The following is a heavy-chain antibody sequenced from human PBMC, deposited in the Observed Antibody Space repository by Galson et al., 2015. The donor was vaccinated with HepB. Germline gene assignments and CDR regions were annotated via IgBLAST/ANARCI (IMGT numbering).Heavy chain of an antibody. CDR2: IKSKTYGETT. V-gene: IGHV3-15*01. J-gene: IGHJ4*02. Sequence: SLRLSCAASGFTFSNAWMNWVRQAPGKGLEWVGRIKSKTYGETTDYAAHVKGRFTISRDDSKKTLYLQMNNLKTEDTAVFYCATGEDGHSYWGQGTLVTVSA. CDR3: ATGEDGHSY. D-gene: IGHD5-24*01. CDR1: GFTFSNAW.